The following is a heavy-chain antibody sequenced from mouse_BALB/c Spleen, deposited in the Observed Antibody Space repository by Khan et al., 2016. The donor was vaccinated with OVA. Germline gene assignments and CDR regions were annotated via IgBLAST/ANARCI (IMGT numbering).Heavy chain of an antibody. CDR2: VSTGGGYT. D-gene: IGHD1-1*01. V-gene: IGHV5-6*01. J-gene: IGHJ3*01. Sequence: EVELVESGGDLVKPGGSLKLSCAASGFTFSTYGMSWVRQTPDKRLEWVATVSTGGGYTYYPDSVKGRFTISRDNAKNTLYLQMSGLKSEDTAMFYCTRLAYYYESEGFAYGGQGTLVTVSA. CDR1: GFTFSTYG. CDR3: TRLAYYYESEGFAY.